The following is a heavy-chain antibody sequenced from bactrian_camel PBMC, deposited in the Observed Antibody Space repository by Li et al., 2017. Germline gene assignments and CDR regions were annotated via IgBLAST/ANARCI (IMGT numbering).Heavy chain of an antibody. J-gene: IGHJ4*01. D-gene: IGHD6*01. CDR2: VSRDGST. V-gene: IGHV3S63*01. CDR1: GLTSDEAD. CDR3: AEGRGSRGEHCYSLNY. Sequence: QVQLVESGGGSVRAGGSLRLSCTASGLTSDEADMGWYRQGPGNPCELVSYVSRDGSTYYADSVKGRFTISQDSARNTVYLQMNNLQPEDTATYYCAEGRGSRGEHCYSLNYWGQGTQVTVS.